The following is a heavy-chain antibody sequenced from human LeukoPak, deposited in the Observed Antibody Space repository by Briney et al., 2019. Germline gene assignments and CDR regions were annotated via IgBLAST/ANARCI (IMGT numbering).Heavy chain of an antibody. Sequence: TGRSLRLSCAASGFTFDDYAMHWVRQAPGKGLEWVSGISWNSGSIGYADSVKGRFTISRDNAKNSLYLQMNSLRAEDMALYYCAKDHSSSWYGGGDFDYWGQGTLVTVSS. CDR1: GFTFDDYA. CDR3: AKDHSSSWYGGGDFDY. CDR2: ISWNSGSI. D-gene: IGHD6-13*01. J-gene: IGHJ4*02. V-gene: IGHV3-9*03.